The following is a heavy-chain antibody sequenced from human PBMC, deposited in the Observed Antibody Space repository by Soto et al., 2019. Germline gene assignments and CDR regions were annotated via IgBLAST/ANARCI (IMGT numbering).Heavy chain of an antibody. J-gene: IGHJ4*02. Sequence: SETLSLTCPFSGGSISSSSYYWGWIRQPPGKGLEWIGSIYYSGSTYYNPSLKSRVTISVDTSKNQFSLKLSSVTAADTAVYYCARITQIYSSGWYYFDYWGQGTLVTVSS. CDR3: ARITQIYSSGWYYFDY. D-gene: IGHD6-19*01. CDR1: GGSISSSSYY. CDR2: IYYSGST. V-gene: IGHV4-39*01.